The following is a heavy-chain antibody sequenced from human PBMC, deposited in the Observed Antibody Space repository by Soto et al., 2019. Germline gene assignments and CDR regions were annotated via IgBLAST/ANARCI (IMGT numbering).Heavy chain of an antibody. V-gene: IGHV4-31*03. CDR3: ATSLVTSRTRVDY. CDR2: IYYTGST. Sequence: SETLSLTCTVSGGSIYTGGFYWSWIRQLPGKGLEWLGYIYYTGSTQYTPSLKSRLTISTDASDNQFSLRLTSVTAADTAVYYCATSLVTSRTRVDYWGQGTLVTVSS. D-gene: IGHD1-26*01. CDR1: GGSIYTGGFY. J-gene: IGHJ4*02.